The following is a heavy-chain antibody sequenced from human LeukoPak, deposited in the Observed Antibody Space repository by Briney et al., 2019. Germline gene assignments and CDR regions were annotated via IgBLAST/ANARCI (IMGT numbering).Heavy chain of an antibody. J-gene: IGHJ6*03. Sequence: PSETLSLTCAVYGGSFSGYYWSWIRQPPGKGLEWLGEINHSGSTNYNPSLKSRVTISADTSKNQLSLKLSSVTAADTSVYYCARTGDPGGYYYYYYMDVWGKGTTVTVSS. D-gene: IGHD2-21*02. CDR3: ARTGDPGGYYYYYYMDV. CDR1: GGSFSGYY. CDR2: INHSGST. V-gene: IGHV4-34*01.